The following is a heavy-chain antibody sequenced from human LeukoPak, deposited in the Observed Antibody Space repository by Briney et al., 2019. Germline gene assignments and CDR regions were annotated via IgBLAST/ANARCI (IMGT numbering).Heavy chain of an antibody. CDR3: ASTGKYYYDSSGYGPFDY. V-gene: IGHV1-2*02. J-gene: IGHJ4*02. CDR1: GGTFSSYA. D-gene: IGHD3-22*01. CDR2: INPNSGGT. Sequence: ASVKVSCKASGGTFSSYAISWVRQAPGQGLEWMGWINPNSGGTNYAQKFQGRVTMTRDTSISTAYMELSRLRSDDTAVYYCASTGKYYYDSSGYGPFDYWGQGTLVTVSS.